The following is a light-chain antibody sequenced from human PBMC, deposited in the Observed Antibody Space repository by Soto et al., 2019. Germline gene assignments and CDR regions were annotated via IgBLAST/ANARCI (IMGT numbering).Light chain of an antibody. J-gene: IGLJ2*01. V-gene: IGLV1-40*01. CDR3: LSFDSSLSVV. Sequence: QAVVTQPPSVSGAPGQRVTISCTGSSSNIGAGYDVHWYQQLPGRAPKLLIYGNTNRPSGVPDRFSGSKSGTSASLAITGLQAEDEADYYCLSFDSSLSVVFGGGTKFTVL. CDR2: GNT. CDR1: SSNIGAGYD.